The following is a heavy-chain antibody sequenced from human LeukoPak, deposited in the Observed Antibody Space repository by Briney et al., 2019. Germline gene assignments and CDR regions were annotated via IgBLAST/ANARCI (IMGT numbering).Heavy chain of an antibody. J-gene: IGHJ4*02. Sequence: SETLSLTCTVSGGSISSYYWSWIRQPPGKGLEWIGYIYYSGSTNYNPSLKSRVTISVDTSKNQFSLKLSSVTAADTAVYYCARSLPGAVPGFDYWGQGTLVTVSS. CDR2: IYYSGST. CDR3: ARSLPGAVPGFDY. V-gene: IGHV4-59*08. CDR1: GGSISSYY. D-gene: IGHD2-2*01.